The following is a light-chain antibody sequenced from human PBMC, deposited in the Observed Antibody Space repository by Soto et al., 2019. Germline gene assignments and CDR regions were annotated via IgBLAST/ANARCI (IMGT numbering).Light chain of an antibody. V-gene: IGKV3-20*01. CDR3: QQYGSSPFT. CDR1: QSVTINY. J-gene: IGKJ3*01. CDR2: GAS. Sequence: EIVLTQSPGTLSLSPGERATLSCRASQSVTINYLAWYQQKPGQAPRLLVYGASTRATGIPDRFSGSGSGTDFPLTISRLEPEDFALYYFQQYGSSPFTFGPGTKVDIK.